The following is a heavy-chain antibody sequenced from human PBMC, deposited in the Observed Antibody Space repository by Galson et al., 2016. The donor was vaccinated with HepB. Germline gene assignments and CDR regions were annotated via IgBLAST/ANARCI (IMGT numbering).Heavy chain of an antibody. CDR3: ARDAGVGGFRF. Sequence: SLRLSSAASGFTFSDYATHWVRQAPGKDREWVSYLNSGGGNDNYADSVKGRFTISRDNAKNSLFLHMNSRSDDDTAVYYCARDAGVGGFRFWGQGTLVTVFS. V-gene: IGHV3-48*02. CDR2: LNSGGGND. D-gene: IGHD3-10*01. J-gene: IGHJ4*02. CDR1: GFTFSDYA.